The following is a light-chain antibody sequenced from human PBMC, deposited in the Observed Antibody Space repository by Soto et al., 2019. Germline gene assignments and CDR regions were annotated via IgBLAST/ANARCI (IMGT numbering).Light chain of an antibody. J-gene: IGKJ5*01. CDR2: SAS. CDR3: QKYNTVSAT. Sequence: DIQMTQSPPSLSASVGDRVTITCRASQGIGNSLAWYQQKPGTVPKLLIYSASTLQSGVPSRFSGSGSGTDFTLTISSLQPEDVAAYYCQKYNTVSATFDQGTRLEI. V-gene: IGKV1-27*01. CDR1: QGIGNS.